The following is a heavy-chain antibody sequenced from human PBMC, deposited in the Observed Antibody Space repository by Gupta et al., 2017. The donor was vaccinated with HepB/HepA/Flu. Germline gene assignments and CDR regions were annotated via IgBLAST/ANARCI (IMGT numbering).Heavy chain of an antibody. CDR2: IWYDGRET. J-gene: IGHJ6*04. D-gene: IGHD6-19*01. CDR1: KFIVSQYA. CDR3: ARAPDSSGWRMDV. Sequence: QEQLVESGGGVVQPGRSLRLSCAASKFIVSQYAMHWVRQAPGKGLEWVAVIWYDGRETYYRDSVKGRFSVSRDTSKNIVFLQMNGLRGEDTAVYYCARAPDSSGWRMDVWGNGTTVIVSS. V-gene: IGHV3-33*01.